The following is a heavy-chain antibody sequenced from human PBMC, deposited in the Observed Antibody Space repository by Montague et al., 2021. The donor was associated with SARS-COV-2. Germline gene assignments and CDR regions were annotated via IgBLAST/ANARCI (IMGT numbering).Heavy chain of an antibody. Sequence: SETLSLTCTVSGGSIGSYYWGWIRQPPGKGLEWIGSIYYSGSTYYNPSLKSRVTISVDTSKNQFSLKLSSVAAADTAVYYCASPTYYYDSSGSDAFDIWGQGTMVTVSS. V-gene: IGHV4-39*01. CDR1: GGSIGSYY. J-gene: IGHJ3*02. CDR3: ASPTYYYDSSGSDAFDI. CDR2: IYYSGST. D-gene: IGHD3-22*01.